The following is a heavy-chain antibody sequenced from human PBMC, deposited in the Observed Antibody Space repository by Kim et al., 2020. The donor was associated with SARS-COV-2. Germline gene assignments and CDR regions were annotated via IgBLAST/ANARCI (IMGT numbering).Heavy chain of an antibody. J-gene: IGHJ4*02. CDR1: GFTFSSYA. D-gene: IGHD3-9*01. CDR3: AKDYYDILTGYYNAADY. Sequence: GGSLRLSCAASGFTFSSYAMSWVRQAPGKGLEWVSAISGSGGSTYYADSVKGRFTISRDNSKNTLYLQMNSLRAEDTAVYYCAKDYYDILTGYYNAADYWGQGTLVTVSS. V-gene: IGHV3-23*01. CDR2: ISGSGGST.